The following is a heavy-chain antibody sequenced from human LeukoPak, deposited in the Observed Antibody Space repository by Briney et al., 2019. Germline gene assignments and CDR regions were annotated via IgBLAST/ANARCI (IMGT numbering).Heavy chain of an antibody. V-gene: IGHV1-69*04. Sequence: ASVKVSCKASGGTFSSYTISWVRQAPGQGLEWMGRIIPILGIANYAQKFQGRVTITADKSTSTASMELSSLRSEDTAVYYCARDPKGIESRQGSDIWGQGTMVTVSS. J-gene: IGHJ3*02. CDR1: GGTFSSYT. CDR2: IIPILGIA. CDR3: ARDPKGIESRQGSDI. D-gene: IGHD1-26*01.